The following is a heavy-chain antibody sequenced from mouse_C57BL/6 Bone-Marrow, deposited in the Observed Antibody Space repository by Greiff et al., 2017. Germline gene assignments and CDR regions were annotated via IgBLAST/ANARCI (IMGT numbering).Heavy chain of an antibody. CDR1: GFSLSTFGMG. J-gene: IGHJ4*01. D-gene: IGHD1-1*01. Sequence: QVTLKVSGPGILQPSQTLSLTCSFSGFSLSTFGMGVGWIRQPSGKGLEWLAHIWWDDDKYYNPALKSRLTISKDTSKNQVFLKIANVDTAETATYYCVRRDYGSSYDAMESWGQETSVTVSS. CDR3: VRRDYGSSYDAMES. V-gene: IGHV8-8*01. CDR2: IWWDDDK.